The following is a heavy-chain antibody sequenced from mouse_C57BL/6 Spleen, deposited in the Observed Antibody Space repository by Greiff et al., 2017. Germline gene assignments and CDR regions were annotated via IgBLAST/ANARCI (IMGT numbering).Heavy chain of an antibody. J-gene: IGHJ4*01. D-gene: IGHD1-1*01. CDR3: ARGPIWDYYGSRGDYAMDY. CDR1: GYTFTSYW. V-gene: IGHV1-64*01. Sequence: QVQLQQPGAELVKPGASVKLSCKASGYTFTSYWMHWVKQRPGQGLEWIGMIHPNNGSTNYNEKFKSKATLTVDKSSSTAYMQLSSLTSEDSAVYYCARGPIWDYYGSRGDYAMDYWGQGTSVTVSS. CDR2: IHPNNGST.